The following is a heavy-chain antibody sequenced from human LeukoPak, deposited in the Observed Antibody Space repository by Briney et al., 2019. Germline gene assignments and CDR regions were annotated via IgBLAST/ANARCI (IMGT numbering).Heavy chain of an antibody. D-gene: IGHD6-13*01. Sequence: ASVKVSCKAFGYTFFSYNINWVRQAPGQGLEWMGWISSYNGNTDHAQKLQGRVTMTTDTSTSTAYMELRSLRSDDTAVYYCARESGIAAALDLWGQGTLVTVSS. CDR2: ISSYNGNT. CDR1: GYTFFSYN. J-gene: IGHJ5*02. CDR3: ARESGIAAALDL. V-gene: IGHV1-18*01.